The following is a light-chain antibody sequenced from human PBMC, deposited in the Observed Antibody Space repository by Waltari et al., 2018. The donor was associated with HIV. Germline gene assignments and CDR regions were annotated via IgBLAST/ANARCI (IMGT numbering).Light chain of an antibody. CDR3: CSYAGSSTYV. Sequence: SALTQPASVSGSPGQSITISCPGTSCDVGSYTLVSWYQQHPGKAPKLMIYEVSKRPSGVSNRFSGSKSGNTASLTISGLQAEDEADYYCCSYAGSSTYVFGTGTKVTVL. CDR2: EVS. CDR1: SCDVGSYTL. J-gene: IGLJ1*01. V-gene: IGLV2-23*02.